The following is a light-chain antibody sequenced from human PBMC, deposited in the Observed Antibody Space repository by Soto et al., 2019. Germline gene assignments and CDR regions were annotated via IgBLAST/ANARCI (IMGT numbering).Light chain of an antibody. Sequence: DIQMTQSPSTLSASVGERVTITCRASQSIGKWLAWYQQKPGKAPKILMYEASVLESGVPSTFSGSGSGTEFTLTINNLQADDLATYYCQQYTTYSGTFGQGTKVEIK. CDR1: QSIGKW. CDR2: EAS. CDR3: QQYTTYSGT. J-gene: IGKJ1*01. V-gene: IGKV1-5*03.